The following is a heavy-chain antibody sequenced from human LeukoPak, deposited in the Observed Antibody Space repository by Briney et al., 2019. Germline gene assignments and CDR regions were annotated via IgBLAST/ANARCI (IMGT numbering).Heavy chain of an antibody. CDR2: IYYSGST. D-gene: IGHD5-18*01. V-gene: IGHV4-39*01. Sequence: SETLSLTCTVSGGSISSSSYYWGWIRQPPGKGLEWIGSIYYSGSTYYNPSLKSRVTISVDASKNQFSLKLSSVTAADTAVYYCARPTGYSYGDFDYWGQGTLVTVSS. J-gene: IGHJ4*02. CDR3: ARPTGYSYGDFDY. CDR1: GGSISSSSYY.